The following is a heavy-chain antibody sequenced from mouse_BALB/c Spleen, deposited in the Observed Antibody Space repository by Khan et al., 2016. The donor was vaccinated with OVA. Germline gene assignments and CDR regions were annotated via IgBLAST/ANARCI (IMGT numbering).Heavy chain of an antibody. V-gene: IGHV3-1*02. CDR3: ARDGNYMDY. D-gene: IGHD2-1*01. J-gene: IGHJ4*01. CDR2: IYHSGSI. CDR1: GYSITSGYS. Sequence: EVQLQESGPDLVKPSQSLSLTCTVTGYSITSGYSWHWIRQFPGNKLEWMGYIYHSGSINYNPSPKSRFSITRDTSKNLFFLQWNSVTTEDTATYYCARDGNYMDYWGQGTSVTVAS.